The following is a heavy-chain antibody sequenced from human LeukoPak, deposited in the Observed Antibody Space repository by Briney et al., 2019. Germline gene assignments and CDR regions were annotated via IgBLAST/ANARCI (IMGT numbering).Heavy chain of an antibody. D-gene: IGHD5-12*01. CDR3: AREGGYDSYYGMDV. J-gene: IGHJ6*02. V-gene: IGHV3-23*01. Sequence: GGSLRLSCAASGFTFSSYAMSWVRQAPGKGLEWVSAISGSGGSTYYADSVKGRFTISRDNSKNTLYLQMNSLRAEDTAVYYCAREGGYDSYYGMDVWGQGTTVTVSS. CDR2: ISGSGGST. CDR1: GFTFSSYA.